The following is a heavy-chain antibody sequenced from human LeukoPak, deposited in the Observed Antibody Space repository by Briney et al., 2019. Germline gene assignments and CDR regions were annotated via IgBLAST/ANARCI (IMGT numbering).Heavy chain of an antibody. CDR2: IYPGDSDT. Sequence: GESLKISCKGSGYSFTTYWIAWLRQMPGKGLEWMGIIYPGDSDTTYSPSFQGQVTISADKSINTASLQWSSLKASDTAMYYCARVTTNWYFDLWGRGTLVTVSS. CDR1: GYSFTTYW. CDR3: ARVTTNWYFDL. D-gene: IGHD1-1*01. V-gene: IGHV5-51*01. J-gene: IGHJ2*01.